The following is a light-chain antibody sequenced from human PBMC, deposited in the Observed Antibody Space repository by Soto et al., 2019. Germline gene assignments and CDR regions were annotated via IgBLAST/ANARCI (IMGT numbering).Light chain of an antibody. CDR3: SSYSRSGLYV. V-gene: IGLV2-14*01. Sequence: QLVLTQPASVSGSPGQSITISCTGTSSDIGGYNFVSWYQQHPGKAPKLIIFEVSNRPSGVSHRFSGSKSANTASLTISGLQTVDEADYYCSSYSRSGLYVFGTGTKVTVL. CDR1: SSDIGGYNF. CDR2: EVS. J-gene: IGLJ1*01.